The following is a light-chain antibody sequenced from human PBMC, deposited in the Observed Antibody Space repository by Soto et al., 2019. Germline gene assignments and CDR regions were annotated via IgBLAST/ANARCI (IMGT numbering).Light chain of an antibody. CDR1: QGISTY. CDR3: QQFNSYPFT. J-gene: IGKJ2*01. V-gene: IGKV1-9*01. CDR2: AAS. Sequence: DIQLTQSPSFLSASVGDRVTITCRASQGISTYLAWYQQKPGKAPKLLISAASTLESGVPLTFSGSGSGAEFTLTISSLQPEDFATYYCQQFNSYPFTFGQGTKLEIK.